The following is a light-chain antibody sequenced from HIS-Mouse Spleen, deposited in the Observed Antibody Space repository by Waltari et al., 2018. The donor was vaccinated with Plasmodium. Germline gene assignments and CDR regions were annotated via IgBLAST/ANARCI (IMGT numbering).Light chain of an antibody. V-gene: IGLV2-14*03. Sequence: QSALTQPASVSGSPGQSITTSCTGTSSDVGGYNYFYWYQQHPGKAPKLMIYDVINRPSGVSNRFSGSKSGNTASLTISGLQAEDEADYYCSSYTSSSTLVFGGGTKLTVL. CDR2: DVI. J-gene: IGLJ2*01. CDR1: SSDVGGYNY. CDR3: SSYTSSSTLV.